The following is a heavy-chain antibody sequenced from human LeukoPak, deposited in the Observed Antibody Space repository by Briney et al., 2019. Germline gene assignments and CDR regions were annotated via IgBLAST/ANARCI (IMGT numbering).Heavy chain of an antibody. CDR2: ISPNSGGT. V-gene: IGHV1-2*02. D-gene: IGHD3-22*01. Sequence: GASVKVSCKASGYTFTDYYIHWVRQAPGQGLEWMGWISPNSGGTNYAQKFQGRVTMTRDTSISTAYMELSRLRSDDTAVYYCARPQKTDSSGYYPDFDYWGQGTLVTVSS. CDR3: ARPQKTDSSGYYPDFDY. J-gene: IGHJ4*02. CDR1: GYTFTDYY.